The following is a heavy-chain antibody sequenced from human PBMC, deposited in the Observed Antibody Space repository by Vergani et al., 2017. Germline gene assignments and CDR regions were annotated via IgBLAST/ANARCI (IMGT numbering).Heavy chain of an antibody. CDR1: GLTFVNNA. V-gene: IGHV3-9*01. Sequence: EVQLVESGGGLVQPGRSLRLSCAASGLTFVNNAMFWVRQSPGKGLEWVSGISRTSDSICYADSVTGRFNISRDNAKTSLYLQMNSLRAEDTAIYYCSKDRIGYMDLWGKGTTVTVSS. J-gene: IGHJ6*03. CDR2: ISRTSDSI. CDR3: SKDRIGYMDL.